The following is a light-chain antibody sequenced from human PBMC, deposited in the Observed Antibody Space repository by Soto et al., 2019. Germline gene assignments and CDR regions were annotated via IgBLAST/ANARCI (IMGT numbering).Light chain of an antibody. V-gene: IGKV1-5*01. CDR3: QQRSNWPTWT. Sequence: DIQMTQSPSTLSASVGDRVTITCRASQSINNWLAWYQLKPGKAPKLLIYDASTLQRGVPSRFSGGGSGTDFTLTISSLEPEDFAVYYCQQRSNWPTWTFGQGTKVDIK. CDR2: DAS. J-gene: IGKJ1*01. CDR1: QSINNW.